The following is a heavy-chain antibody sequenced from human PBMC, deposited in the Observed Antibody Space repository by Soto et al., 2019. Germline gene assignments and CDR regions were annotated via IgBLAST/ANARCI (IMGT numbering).Heavy chain of an antibody. D-gene: IGHD2-15*01. J-gene: IGHJ4*02. CDR3: ARREYPGFAAPF. CDR2: ISGSGDST. Sequence: EVQLLESGGGLVQPGGSLRLSCAASGFTFNSYTMNWVRQAPGKGLEWVSAISGSGDSTYYADSVKGRFTISRDNSKNTLYLQTNSLRAEDAAVYYCARREYPGFAAPFWGQGTLVTVSS. CDR1: GFTFNSYT. V-gene: IGHV3-23*01.